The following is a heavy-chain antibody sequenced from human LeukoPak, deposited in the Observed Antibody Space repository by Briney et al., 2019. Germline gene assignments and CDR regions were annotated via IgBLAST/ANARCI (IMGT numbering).Heavy chain of an antibody. Sequence: SGGSLRLSCAASGFTFRNYGMHWVRQAPGKGLEWVAVIWYDGSNKYYPDSVKGRFTISRDNSKNTLYLQMNSLRAEDTAIYYCAKDSSGYYYYYGYWGQGTLVTVSS. CDR1: GFTFRNYG. D-gene: IGHD3-22*01. J-gene: IGHJ4*02. CDR2: IWYDGSNK. CDR3: AKDSSGYYYYYGY. V-gene: IGHV3-33*06.